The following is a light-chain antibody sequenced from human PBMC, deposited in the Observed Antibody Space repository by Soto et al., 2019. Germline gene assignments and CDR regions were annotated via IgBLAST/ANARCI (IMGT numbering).Light chain of an antibody. CDR2: GAS. CDR3: QQFGTSHWA. V-gene: IGKV3-20*01. J-gene: IGKJ1*01. CDR1: QSVSSNY. Sequence: EIELTQSPCTLSLSTGGRATLSCRASQSVSSNYLAWYQQKLGQAPRLLIYGASNRATGIPDRFSGSGSGTDFTLTISRLEPEDFAVYYCQQFGTSHWAFGQGTKVDIK.